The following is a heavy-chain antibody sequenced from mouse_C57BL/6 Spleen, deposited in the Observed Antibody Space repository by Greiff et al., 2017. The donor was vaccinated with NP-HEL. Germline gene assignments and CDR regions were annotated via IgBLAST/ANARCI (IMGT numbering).Heavy chain of an antibody. V-gene: IGHV1-4*01. CDR3: ARSQLGQGYFDY. CDR1: GYTFTSYT. Sequence: VQLQQSGAELARPGASVKMSCKASGYTFTSYTMHWVKQRPGQGLEWIGYINPSSGYTKYNQKFKDKATLTADKSSSTAYMQLSSLTSEDSAVYYCARSQLGQGYFDYWGQGTTLTVSS. J-gene: IGHJ2*01. CDR2: INPSSGYT. D-gene: IGHD4-1*02.